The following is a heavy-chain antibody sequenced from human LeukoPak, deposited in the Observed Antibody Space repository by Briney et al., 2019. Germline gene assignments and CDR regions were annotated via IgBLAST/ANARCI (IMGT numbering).Heavy chain of an antibody. CDR2: IRYDGSYR. D-gene: IGHD1-26*01. V-gene: IGHV3-30*02. CDR3: AKREQATYYFDY. Sequence: GGSLRLSCAASGFTFSSYGIHWVRQAPGKGLEWVAFIRYDGSYRYYADSVKGRFTISRDNSKNTLYLQMNSLRAEDTAVYYCAKREQATYYFDYWGQGTLVTVSS. CDR1: GFTFSSYG. J-gene: IGHJ4*02.